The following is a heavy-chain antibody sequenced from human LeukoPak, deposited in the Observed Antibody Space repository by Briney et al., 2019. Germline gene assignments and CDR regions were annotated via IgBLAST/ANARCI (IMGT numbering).Heavy chain of an antibody. V-gene: IGHV4-61*02. Sequence: SETLSLTCTVSGGSISSGSYYWSWLRQPAGKGLEWIGRVYTSGSTHYNPSLKSRVTMSVDTSKNQFSLRLSSVTAADTAVYYCARDDFDYNDLVSVIHIWGQGTMVTVSS. CDR2: VYTSGST. CDR1: GGSISSGSYY. CDR3: ARDDFDYNDLVSVIHI. J-gene: IGHJ3*02. D-gene: IGHD3-3*01.